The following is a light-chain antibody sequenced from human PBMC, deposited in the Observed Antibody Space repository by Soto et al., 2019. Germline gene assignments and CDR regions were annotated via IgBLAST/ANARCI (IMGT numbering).Light chain of an antibody. J-gene: IGKJ5*01. CDR3: QQRYNWPPIT. Sequence: EIVLTQSPATLSLSPGERATLSCRASQSVSTYLAWYQQKPGQVPRRLIYDASNRATGIPARFSGSGSGTDFTLTISSLEPEDFAIYYCQQRYNWPPITFGQGTRLEIK. CDR1: QSVSTY. CDR2: DAS. V-gene: IGKV3-11*01.